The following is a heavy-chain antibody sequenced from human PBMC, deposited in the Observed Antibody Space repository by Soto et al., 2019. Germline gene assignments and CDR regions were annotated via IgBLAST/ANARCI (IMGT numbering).Heavy chain of an antibody. V-gene: IGHV4-61*01. CDR1: GGSVSSGSYY. CDR2: IYYSGST. J-gene: IGHJ4*02. CDR3: ARTPSGLTNFDY. Sequence: SETLSLTCTVSGGSVSSGSYYWSWIRQPPGKGLEWIGYIYYSGSTNYNPSLKSRVTISVDTSKNQFSLKLSSVTAADTAVYYCARTPSGLTNFDYWGQGTLVTVSS. D-gene: IGHD5-12*01.